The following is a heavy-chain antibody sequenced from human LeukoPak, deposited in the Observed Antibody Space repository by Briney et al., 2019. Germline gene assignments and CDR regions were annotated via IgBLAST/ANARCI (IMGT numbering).Heavy chain of an antibody. J-gene: IGHJ5*02. D-gene: IGHD6-19*01. CDR3: ARDRDLGAVAGTFDP. CDR2: ISGYDGHT. Sequence: ASVKVSCKTSGYIFARFGISWVRQAPGQGLEWMGWISGYDGHTKYAQKLQGRVTLTTDTSTSTAYTDLRSLGSDDTAVYFCARDRDLGAVAGTFDPWGQGTLVTVSS. CDR1: GYIFARFG. V-gene: IGHV1-18*01.